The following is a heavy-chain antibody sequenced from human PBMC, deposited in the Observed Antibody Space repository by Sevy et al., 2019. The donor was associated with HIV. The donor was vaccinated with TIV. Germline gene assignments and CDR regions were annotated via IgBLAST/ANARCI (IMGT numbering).Heavy chain of an antibody. CDR3: AKDLLGHCGGDCYSVLGY. V-gene: IGHV3-23*01. CDR2: ISGSGGST. CDR1: GFTFSSYA. D-gene: IGHD2-21*02. Sequence: GGSLRLSCAASGFTFSSYAMSWVRQAPGKGLEWVSAISGSGGSTYYADSVKGRFTISRDNSKNTWFLQMNSLRAEDRAIYYCAKDLLGHCGGDCYSVLGYWGQGTLVTVSS. J-gene: IGHJ4*02.